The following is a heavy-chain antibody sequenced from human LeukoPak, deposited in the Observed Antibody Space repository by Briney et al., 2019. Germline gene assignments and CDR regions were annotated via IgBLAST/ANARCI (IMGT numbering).Heavy chain of an antibody. CDR2: INSDGSST. CDR3: AGPMTEIDY. D-gene: IGHD2-21*02. Sequence: GGSLKLSCAASGFTFSTYWMHWVRQAPGKGLVWVSHINSDGSSTNYADSVKGRFTISRDNAKNTLYLQMNSLRAEDTAVYYCAGPMTEIDYWGQGTLVTVSS. V-gene: IGHV3-74*01. J-gene: IGHJ4*02. CDR1: GFTFSTYW.